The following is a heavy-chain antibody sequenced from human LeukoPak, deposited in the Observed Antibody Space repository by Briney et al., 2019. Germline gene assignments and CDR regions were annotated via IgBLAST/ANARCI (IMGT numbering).Heavy chain of an antibody. CDR3: ARRGYSGSYLRPGASFWFDP. V-gene: IGHV1-69*04. CDR1: GGTFSSYA. J-gene: IGHJ5*02. Sequence: ASVKVSCKASGGTFSSYAISWVRQAPGQGLEWMGRIIPILGIANYAQKFQGKVTITADKSTSTAYMELSSLRSEDTAVYYCARRGYSGSYLRPGASFWFDPWGQGTLVTVSS. D-gene: IGHD1-26*01. CDR2: IIPILGIA.